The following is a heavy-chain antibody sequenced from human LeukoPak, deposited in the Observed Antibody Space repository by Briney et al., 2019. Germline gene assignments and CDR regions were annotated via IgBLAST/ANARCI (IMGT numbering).Heavy chain of an antibody. CDR3: AKDEGDIVGATLDY. D-gene: IGHD1-26*01. V-gene: IGHV3-21*01. CDR1: GFTFSRYS. Sequence: GGSLRLSCAASGFTFSRYSMNWVRQAPGKGLEWVSSITRSSIYMYYADSVKGRFTISRDNAKNSLYLQMNSLRAEDTAVYYCAKDEGDIVGATLDYWGQGTLVTVSS. CDR2: ITRSSIYM. J-gene: IGHJ4*02.